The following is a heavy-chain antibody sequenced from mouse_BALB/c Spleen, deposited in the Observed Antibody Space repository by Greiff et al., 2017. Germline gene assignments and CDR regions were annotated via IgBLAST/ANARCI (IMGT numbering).Heavy chain of an antibody. CDR2: IWAGGST. CDR1: GFSLTSYG. J-gene: IGHJ2*01. V-gene: IGHV2-9*02. D-gene: IGHD1-1*01. CDR3: ARDNYGSSSPYYFDY. Sequence: QVQLKESGPGLVAPSQSLSITCTVSGFSLTSYGVHWVRQPPGKGLEWLGVIWAGGSTNYNSALMSRLSISKDNSKSQVFLKMNSLQTDDTAMYYCARDNYGSSSPYYFDYWGQGTTVTVSS.